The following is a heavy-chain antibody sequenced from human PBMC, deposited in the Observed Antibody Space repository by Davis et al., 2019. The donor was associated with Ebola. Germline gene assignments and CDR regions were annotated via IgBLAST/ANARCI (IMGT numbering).Heavy chain of an antibody. J-gene: IGHJ4*02. CDR3: VLLWVGGDN. D-gene: IGHD3-10*01. CDR2: IDPSDCQT. Sequence: PGGSLRLSCQGSGYTFRSYWVSWVRQMPGKGLEWMGRIDPSDCQTNYSPSFEGHVAISADKSTNTAFLQWTSLNTAATAMYYCVLLWVGGDNWGQGTLVIVSS. V-gene: IGHV5-10-1*01. CDR1: GYTFRSYW.